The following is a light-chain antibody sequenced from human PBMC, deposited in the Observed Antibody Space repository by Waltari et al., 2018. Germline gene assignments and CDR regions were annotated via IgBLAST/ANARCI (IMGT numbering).Light chain of an antibody. J-gene: IGLJ1*01. CDR3: AAWDDSLNGLS. Sequence: QSVLTQPPSASGTPGQRVTISCSGSGPTIGLNTETWYQQLPGTAPKLLIYNDNQRPSGVPDRFSGSKSGSSASLAISGLQSDDEANYYCAAWDDSLNGLSFGTGTRVTVL. CDR1: GPTIGLNT. V-gene: IGLV1-44*01. CDR2: NDN.